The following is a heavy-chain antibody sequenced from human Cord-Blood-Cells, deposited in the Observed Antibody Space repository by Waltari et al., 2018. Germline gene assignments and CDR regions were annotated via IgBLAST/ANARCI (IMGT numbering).Heavy chain of an antibody. CDR3: ARDYYGSGSYPPFDY. CDR1: GYTFTAYY. CDR2: INPNSGGT. D-gene: IGHD3-10*01. J-gene: IGHJ4*02. Sequence: QVQLVQSGAEVKKPGASVQVSSKAPGYTFTAYYMLWVRPAPGQGLEWMGWINPNSGGTNYAQKFQGRVTMTRDTSISTAYMELSRLRSDDTAVYYCARDYYGSGSYPPFDYWGQGTLVTVSS. V-gene: IGHV1-2*02.